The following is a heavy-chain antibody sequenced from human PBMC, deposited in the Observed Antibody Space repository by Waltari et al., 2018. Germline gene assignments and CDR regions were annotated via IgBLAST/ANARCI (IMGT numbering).Heavy chain of an antibody. CDR1: GGSISSSSYY. J-gene: IGHJ6*02. CDR2: IYYSGST. CDR3: SLSTSEGSWWNYYYYGMDV. Sequence: QLQLQESGPGLVKPSETLSLTCTVSGGSISSSSYYWGWIRQPPGHGLEWIGSIYYSGSTYYNPSLKSRVTISVDTSKNQFSLKLSSVTAADTAVYYCSLSTSEGSWWNYYYYGMDVWGQGTTVTVSS. V-gene: IGHV4-39*01. D-gene: IGHD2-2*01.